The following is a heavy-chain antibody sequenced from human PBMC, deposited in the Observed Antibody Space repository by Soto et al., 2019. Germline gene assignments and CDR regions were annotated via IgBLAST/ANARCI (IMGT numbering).Heavy chain of an antibody. J-gene: IGHJ4*02. CDR1: GFTFSSYS. CDR3: ARGGRRDYGVNWY. V-gene: IGHV3-21*01. Sequence: GGSLRLSCAASGFTFSSYSMNWVRQAPGKGLEWVSSISSSSSYIYYADSVKGRFTISRDNAKNSLYLQMNSLRAEDTAVYYCARGGRRDYGVNWYWGQGTLVTVSS. CDR2: ISSSSSYI. D-gene: IGHD4-17*01.